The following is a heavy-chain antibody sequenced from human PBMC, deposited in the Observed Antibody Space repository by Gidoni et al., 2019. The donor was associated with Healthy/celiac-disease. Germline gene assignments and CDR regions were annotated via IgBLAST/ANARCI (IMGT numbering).Heavy chain of an antibody. D-gene: IGHD3-22*01. Sequence: QVQLVQSGAEVKKPGSSVKVSCKASGGTFSSYAISWVRQAPGQGLEWMGGIIPIFGTANYAQKFQGRVTITADESTSTAYMELSSLRSEDTAVYYCARSRRDYYDSSGYYWYFDLWGRGTLVTVSS. J-gene: IGHJ2*01. CDR1: GGTFSSYA. V-gene: IGHV1-69*01. CDR3: ARSRRDYYDSSGYYWYFDL. CDR2: IIPIFGTA.